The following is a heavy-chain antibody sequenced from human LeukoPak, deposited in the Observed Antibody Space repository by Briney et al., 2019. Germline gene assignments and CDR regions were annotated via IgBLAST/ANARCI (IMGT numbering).Heavy chain of an antibody. V-gene: IGHV3-30-3*01. CDR1: GFTFSSYA. J-gene: IGHJ4*02. Sequence: GGSLRLSCAASGFTFSSYAMHWVRQAPGKGLEWVAVISYDGSNKYYADSVKGRFTISRDNPRNTLYLQINSLRAEDTAVYYCTRERSLLTYYSDSSGYSIDYWGQGTLVTVSS. CDR2: ISYDGSNK. CDR3: TRERSLLTYYSDSSGYSIDY. D-gene: IGHD3-22*01.